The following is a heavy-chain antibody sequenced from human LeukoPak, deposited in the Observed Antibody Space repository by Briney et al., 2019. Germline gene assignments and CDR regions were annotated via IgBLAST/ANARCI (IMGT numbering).Heavy chain of an antibody. CDR3: AKGANGGTYYVYFDY. J-gene: IGHJ4*02. Sequence: GRSLRLSCAASGFTFSSYGMHWVRQAPGKGLEWVALISYDGSYKYYADSVKGRFTISRDNSKNTLYLQMNSLRAEDTAVYYCAKGANGGTYYVYFDYWGQGTLVTVSS. CDR2: ISYDGSYK. D-gene: IGHD1-26*01. V-gene: IGHV3-30*18. CDR1: GFTFSSYG.